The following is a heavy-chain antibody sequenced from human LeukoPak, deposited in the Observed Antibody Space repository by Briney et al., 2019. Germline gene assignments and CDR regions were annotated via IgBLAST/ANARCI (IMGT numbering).Heavy chain of an antibody. Sequence: PSETLSLTCTVSGGSISSSHWWGWVRQPPGKGLEWVGEIHHSGSTNFNPSLKSRVPISVEMSKSPFSLRLNSVTAADTAVYYSAREFVQGSSLPYFYYWGQGTLVTVSS. CDR3: AREFVQGSSLPYFYY. CDR2: IHHSGST. J-gene: IGHJ4*02. V-gene: IGHV4-4*02. D-gene: IGHD1-26*01. CDR1: GGSISSSHW.